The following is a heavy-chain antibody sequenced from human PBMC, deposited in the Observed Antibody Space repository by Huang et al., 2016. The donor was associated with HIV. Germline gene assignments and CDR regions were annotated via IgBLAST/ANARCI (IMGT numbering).Heavy chain of an antibody. J-gene: IGHJ6*03. CDR1: GYTFSSFG. V-gene: IGHV1-18*01. D-gene: IGHD5-18*01. CDR3: ARGGGIQLWLLGYYYIDV. CDR2: ISVYNGNT. Sequence: QVQLVQSGAEVKKPGASVKVSCKASGYTFSSFGISWVRQAPGQGLEWVGWISVYNGNTNVAQKVQGRLTMTTDTSTSTAYMELRSLRSDDTAVYYCARGGGIQLWLLGYYYIDVWGNGTTVTVSS.